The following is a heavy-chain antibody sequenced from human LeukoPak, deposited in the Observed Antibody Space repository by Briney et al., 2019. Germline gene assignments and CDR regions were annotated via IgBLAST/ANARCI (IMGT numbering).Heavy chain of an antibody. CDR3: AKDGGYCSSTSCYLDY. D-gene: IGHD2-2*01. CDR2: ISGSGGST. V-gene: IGHV3-23*01. J-gene: IGHJ4*02. CDR1: GFTFSSYA. Sequence: GSLRLSCAASGFTFSSYAMSWVRQAPGTGLEWVSAISGSGGSTYYADSVKGRFTISRDNSKNTLYLQMNSLRAEDTAVYYCAKDGGYCSSTSCYLDYWGQGTLVTVSS.